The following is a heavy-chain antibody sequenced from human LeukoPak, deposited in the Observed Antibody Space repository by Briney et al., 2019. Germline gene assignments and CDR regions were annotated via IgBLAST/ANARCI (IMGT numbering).Heavy chain of an antibody. Sequence: GGSLRLSCAASGFTFRSFSMNWVRQPPGKGLEGVSSISSSSIYMNYADSLKGRFTISRDNAKNSLYLQMNTLRAEDAAVYYCARALYYYDSSGYYTPGWGQGTLVTVSS. V-gene: IGHV3-21*01. J-gene: IGHJ4*02. D-gene: IGHD3-22*01. CDR1: GFTFRSFS. CDR3: ARALYYYDSSGYYTPG. CDR2: ISSSSIYM.